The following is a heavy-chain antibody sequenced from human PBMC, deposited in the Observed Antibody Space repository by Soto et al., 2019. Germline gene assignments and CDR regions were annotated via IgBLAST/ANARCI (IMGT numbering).Heavy chain of an antibody. D-gene: IGHD2-2*01. CDR2: INAGNGNT. J-gene: IGHJ4*02. V-gene: IGHV1-3*01. CDR1: GYTFTSYA. CDR3: ASSFTVPPAICY. Sequence: QVQLVQSGAEVKKPGASVKVSCKASGYTFTSYAMHWVRQAPGQRLEWMGWINAGNGNTKYSQKFQGRATTTRDTSASTAYMELSSLRSADTAVYYCASSFTVPPAICYWGQGTLVPVSS.